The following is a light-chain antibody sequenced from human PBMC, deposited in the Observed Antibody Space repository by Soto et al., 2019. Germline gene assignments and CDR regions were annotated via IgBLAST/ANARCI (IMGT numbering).Light chain of an antibody. CDR3: QQYGNSPPGT. Sequence: ETVMTQSPVTLSVSPGEGATLSCRASQSVSTNLAWYQQRPGQAPRLLIYDASYRATGIPARFSGSGSGADFTLTISRLEPEDFAVYFCQQYGNSPPGTFGQGTRLEIK. CDR2: DAS. CDR1: QSVSTN. J-gene: IGKJ5*01. V-gene: IGKV3D-15*01.